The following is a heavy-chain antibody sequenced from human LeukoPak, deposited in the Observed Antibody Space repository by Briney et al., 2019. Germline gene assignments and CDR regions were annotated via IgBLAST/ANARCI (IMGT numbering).Heavy chain of an antibody. D-gene: IGHD6-19*01. Sequence: GGSLRLSCAASGFTFSSYAMSWVRQAPGKGLEWVSAISGSGGSTYYADSVKGRFTISRDNSKNTLYLQMNSLRAEDTAVYYCAKVPRIAVAGAGVPFDYWGQGTLVTVSS. J-gene: IGHJ4*02. V-gene: IGHV3-23*01. CDR1: GFTFSSYA. CDR2: ISGSGGST. CDR3: AKVPRIAVAGAGVPFDY.